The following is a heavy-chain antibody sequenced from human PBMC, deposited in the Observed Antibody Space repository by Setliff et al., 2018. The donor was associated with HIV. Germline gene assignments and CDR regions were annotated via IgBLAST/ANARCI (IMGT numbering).Heavy chain of an antibody. D-gene: IGHD3-22*01. Sequence: SETLSLTCTVPGGSISNSRYYWSWIRQPPGKGLGWIGSIYYSGSTYYNPSLKSRVTISVDTSKNQFSLKLSSVTAADAAVYYCASRVYYYDSSGYLREEGFDPWGQGTLVTVSS. J-gene: IGHJ5*02. V-gene: IGHV4-39*01. CDR1: GGSISNSRYY. CDR3: ASRVYYYDSSGYLREEGFDP. CDR2: IYYSGST.